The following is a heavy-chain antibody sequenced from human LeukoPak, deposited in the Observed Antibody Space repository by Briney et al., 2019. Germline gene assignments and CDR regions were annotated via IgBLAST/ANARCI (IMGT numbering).Heavy chain of an antibody. CDR1: GFTFSSYT. D-gene: IGHD3-22*01. J-gene: IGHJ3*02. CDR2: FSGSTGYT. V-gene: IGHV3-21*01. CDR3: ARDSLYDSSGYDAFDI. Sequence: GGSLRLSCAASGFTFSSYTMKWVRQAPGKGLEGGLSFSGSTGYTYYADSVKGRFIISRDKDKNSLDRQMYGRCAQDTSVYYCARDSLYDSSGYDAFDIWGQGTMVTVSS.